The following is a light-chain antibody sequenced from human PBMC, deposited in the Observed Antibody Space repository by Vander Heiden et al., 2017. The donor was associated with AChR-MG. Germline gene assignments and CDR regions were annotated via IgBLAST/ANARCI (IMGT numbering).Light chain of an antibody. J-gene: IGLJ2*01. CDR2: DVL. V-gene: IGLV2-14*03. Sequence: QPALTQPAFVSGFPGQSIPISCTGTISDFGGYNYVSWYHQHPGKAPKLMIYDVLNRPSGVSHRFSGSKSDNSASLTISGLQAEDEADYYCSSYPSSTTFVVFGGGTKLTVL. CDR1: ISDFGGYNY. CDR3: SSYPSSTTFVV.